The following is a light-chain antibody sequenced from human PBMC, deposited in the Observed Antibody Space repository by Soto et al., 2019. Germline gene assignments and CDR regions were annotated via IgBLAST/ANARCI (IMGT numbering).Light chain of an antibody. J-gene: IGKJ3*01. CDR1: QGINSY. CDR3: QQLKSYPIT. CDR2: AAS. Sequence: DIQLTQSPSFLSTSVGDRVTITCRASQGINSYLGWYQQKPGKAPKLLIYAASTLQSGVPSRFSGSGSGTEFNITISTLQPEDFATYYCQQLKSYPITFVPGTKVDI. V-gene: IGKV1-9*01.